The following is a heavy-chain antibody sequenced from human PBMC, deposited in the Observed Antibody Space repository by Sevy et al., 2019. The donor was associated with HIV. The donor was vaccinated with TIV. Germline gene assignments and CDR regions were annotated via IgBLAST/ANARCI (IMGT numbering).Heavy chain of an antibody. CDR1: GFTFSSYA. J-gene: IGHJ4*02. D-gene: IGHD2-21*02. V-gene: IGHV3-23*01. Sequence: GGSLRLSCAASGFTFSSYAMIWVRQAPGQGLEWVSSISGSSGSTYYADSATGRFTISRDNSKNTLYLHMNSLRAEDTALYYCAKGDIVVVTAIPDYWGQGTLVNVSS. CDR2: ISGSSGST. CDR3: AKGDIVVVTAIPDY.